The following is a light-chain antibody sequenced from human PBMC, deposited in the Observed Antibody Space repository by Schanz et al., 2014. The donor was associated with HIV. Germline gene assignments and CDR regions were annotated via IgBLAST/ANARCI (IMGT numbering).Light chain of an antibody. CDR1: DSNPRSNP. Sequence: QSVLTQPPSASGTPGQRVTISCSGSDSNPRSNPVNWYQHPPGAAPKLLIYANMQRPSGVPDRFSGSGSGTSATLAISGLQSEDEADYYCATWDDSLNGWVFGGGTKVTVL. V-gene: IGLV1-44*01. CDR2: ANM. J-gene: IGLJ3*02. CDR3: ATWDDSLNGWV.